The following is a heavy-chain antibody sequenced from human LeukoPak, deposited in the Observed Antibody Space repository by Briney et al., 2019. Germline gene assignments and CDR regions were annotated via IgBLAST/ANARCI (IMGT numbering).Heavy chain of an antibody. CDR3: ARAGSSSWYGPYYYYYGMDV. Sequence: GGSLRLSCAASGFTFSSYAMSWVRQAPGKGLEWVANIKQDGSEKYYVDSVKGRFTISRDNAENSLYLQMNSLRAEDTAVYYCARAGSSSWYGPYYYYYGMDVWGQGTTVTVSS. V-gene: IGHV3-7*01. CDR2: IKQDGSEK. J-gene: IGHJ6*02. CDR1: GFTFSSYA. D-gene: IGHD6-13*01.